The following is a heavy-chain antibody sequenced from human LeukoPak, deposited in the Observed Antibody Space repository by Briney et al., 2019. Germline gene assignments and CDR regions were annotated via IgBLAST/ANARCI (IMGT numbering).Heavy chain of an antibody. J-gene: IGHJ4*02. CDR2: IYHSGNT. Sequence: PSETLSLTCAVSGYSISSGYYWGSIRQPPGTGLEWIGSIYHSGNTNYNPSLKSRVTISVDTSKNQFSLKVSSVTAADTGLYYCARWYSSSGYLDYWGQGTLVTVSS. CDR3: ARWYSSSGYLDY. D-gene: IGHD6-6*01. CDR1: GYSISSGYY. V-gene: IGHV4-38-2*01.